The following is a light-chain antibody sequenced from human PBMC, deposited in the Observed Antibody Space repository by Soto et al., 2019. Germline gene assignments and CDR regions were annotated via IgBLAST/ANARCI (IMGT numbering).Light chain of an antibody. CDR1: QSVGGH. CDR3: QQRNNWPPSIT. CDR2: DAS. V-gene: IGKV3-11*01. J-gene: IGKJ5*01. Sequence: EIVLTQSPATLSLSPGERATLSCRARQSVGGHLAWYQQKPGQAPRLLIYDASDRATGIPARFSGSGSETDFDLTIISLAPDDFAVYYCQQRNNWPPSITFGQGTRLEIK.